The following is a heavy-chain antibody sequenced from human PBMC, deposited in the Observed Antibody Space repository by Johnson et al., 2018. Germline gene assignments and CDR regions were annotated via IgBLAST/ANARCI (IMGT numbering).Heavy chain of an antibody. J-gene: IGHJ3*01. D-gene: IGHD2-15*01. CDR1: GFTFSSSS. Sequence: VQLVQSGGGLVQPGGSRRLSCVASGFTFSSSSMNWVRQAPGKGLEWLSYIGGRGTTISYADYVRGRFIISRDNAKNSLYLQMNSLTAEDTAVYSFARCSSHALDLWGQGAMVTVS. CDR2: IGGRGTTI. V-gene: IGHV3-48*01. CDR3: ARCSSHALDL.